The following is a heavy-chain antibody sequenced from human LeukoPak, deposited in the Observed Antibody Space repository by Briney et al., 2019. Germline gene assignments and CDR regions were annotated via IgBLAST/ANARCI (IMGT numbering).Heavy chain of an antibody. V-gene: IGHV1-8*01. Sequence: EASVKVSCKASGYTFTSYDINWVRQATGQGLEWMGWMNPNSGNTGHAQKFQGRVTMTRNTSISTAYMELSSLRSEDTAVYYCARVVGDSSGYYYYYMDVWGKGTTVTISS. D-gene: IGHD3-22*01. CDR3: ARVVGDSSGYYYYYMDV. CDR2: MNPNSGNT. CDR1: GYTFTSYD. J-gene: IGHJ6*03.